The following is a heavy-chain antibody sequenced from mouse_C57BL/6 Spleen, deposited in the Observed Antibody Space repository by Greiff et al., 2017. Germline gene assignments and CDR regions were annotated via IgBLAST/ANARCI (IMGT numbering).Heavy chain of an antibody. J-gene: IGHJ2*01. D-gene: IGHD1-1*01. CDR1: GYTFTSYD. CDR3: ARSTTVVRGYFDY. CDR2: IYPRDGST. V-gene: IGHV1-85*01. Sequence: VQLQQSGPELVKPGASVKLSCKASGYTFTSYDINWVKQRPGQGLEWIGWIYPRDGSTKYNEKFKGKATVTVDTSSSTAYMELHSLTSEDSAVYFGARSTTVVRGYFDYWGQGTTLTVSS.